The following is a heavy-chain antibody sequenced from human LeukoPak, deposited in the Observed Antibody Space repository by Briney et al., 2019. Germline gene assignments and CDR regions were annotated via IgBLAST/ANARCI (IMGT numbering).Heavy chain of an antibody. J-gene: IGHJ4*02. CDR2: INSDGSRT. CDR3: AKSLTD. V-gene: IGHV3-74*01. CDR1: GFTFSNYW. Sequence: PGGSLRLSCAASGFTFSNYWMHWVRQAPGKGLVWVSQINSDGSRTNYADSVRGRFTISRDNAKNTLYLQMSSPRAEDTAVYYCAKSLTDWGQGTLVTVSS. D-gene: IGHD4-11*01.